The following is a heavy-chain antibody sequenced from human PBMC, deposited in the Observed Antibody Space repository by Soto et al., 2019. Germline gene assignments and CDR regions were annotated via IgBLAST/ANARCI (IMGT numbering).Heavy chain of an antibody. CDR2: FSTGGTNT. V-gene: IGHV3-23*01. CDR1: GFTFNNYA. CDR3: AKHNSGNYHGGFDF. J-gene: IGHJ4*02. D-gene: IGHD1-26*01. Sequence: PGGSLRLSCAASGFTFNNYAMSWVRQAPGKGLEWVSTFSTGGTNTFYADSVKGRFTIPSDNSKNTLFLQMNSLRGGDTAVYYCAKHNSGNYHGGFDFWGQGTLVTVSS.